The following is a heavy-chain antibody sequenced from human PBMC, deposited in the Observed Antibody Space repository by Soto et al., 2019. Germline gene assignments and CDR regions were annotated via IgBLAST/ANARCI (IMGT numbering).Heavy chain of an antibody. J-gene: IGHJ4*02. Sequence: QVQVVQSRAEVKKPGASVKVSCKTSGYTYTEYDINWVRQAPGQGLEYMGWVSPENRNAGYAPQFRGRVSMTADTSINTVYLELTTLTYEDTAVYYCEVTTGYWGQGTMVTVSS. V-gene: IGHV1-8*01. D-gene: IGHD4-17*01. CDR1: GYTYTEYD. CDR2: VSPENRNA. CDR3: EVTTGY.